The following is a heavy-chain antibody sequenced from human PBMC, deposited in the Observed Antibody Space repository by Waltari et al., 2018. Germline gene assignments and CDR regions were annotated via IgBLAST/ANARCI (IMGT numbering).Heavy chain of an antibody. CDR2: ISPQNGDT. V-gene: IGHV1-18*01. Sequence: MQSGPEVKRPGASVNVPCKASGYLFTNYGGSWVRPAPGKGLEYMGWISPQNGDTNFVQKFRGRVTMTTDTSTSTAYMELRSLTPDDTAIYFCARPPFTSSWYYFDRWGQGTLVTVSS. CDR3: ARPPFTSSWYYFDR. J-gene: IGHJ4*02. D-gene: IGHD3-22*01. CDR1: GYLFTNYG.